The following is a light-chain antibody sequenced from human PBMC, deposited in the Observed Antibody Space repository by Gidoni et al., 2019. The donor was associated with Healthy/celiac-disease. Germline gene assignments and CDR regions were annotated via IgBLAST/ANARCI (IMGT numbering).Light chain of an antibody. CDR2: WAS. Sequence: DIVMTQAPASLAQSLGERATINCKSSQSVLYSSNNKHYLAWYQQKPGQPPKLLIYWASTRESGVPDRFSGSGSGEDFTLTSSSLQAEDVAVYCCQQYYSTPLTFGGGTKVEIK. J-gene: IGKJ4*01. CDR3: QQYYSTPLT. CDR1: QSVLYSSNNKHY. V-gene: IGKV4-1*01.